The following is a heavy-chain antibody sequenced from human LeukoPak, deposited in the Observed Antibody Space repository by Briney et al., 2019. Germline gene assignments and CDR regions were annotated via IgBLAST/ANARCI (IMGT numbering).Heavy chain of an antibody. Sequence: PGGSLRLSCAASGFTFSSYAMSWVRQAPGKGLEWVSAISGSGGSTYYADSVKGRFTISRDNSKSTLYLQMNSLRAEDTAVYYCAKDRVWFGERNPFDYWGQGTLVTVSS. CDR3: AKDRVWFGERNPFDY. CDR1: GFTFSSYA. CDR2: ISGSGGST. D-gene: IGHD3-10*01. V-gene: IGHV3-23*01. J-gene: IGHJ4*02.